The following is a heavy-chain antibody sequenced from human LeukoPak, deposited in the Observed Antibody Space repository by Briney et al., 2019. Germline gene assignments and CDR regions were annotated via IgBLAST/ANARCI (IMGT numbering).Heavy chain of an antibody. J-gene: IGHJ4*02. D-gene: IGHD2-2*01. CDR3: ARELGYCSRNSCPLYRY. Sequence: ASVKVSYKASGYTFTVYYMHWVRQAPGQGLEWMGWINPKSGVTHYAQTFYGRVTMTRDTSITTAYMELSRLRSDDTAVYYCARELGYCSRNSCPLYRYWGQGTLVIVSS. CDR2: INPKSGVT. CDR1: GYTFTVYY. V-gene: IGHV1-2*02.